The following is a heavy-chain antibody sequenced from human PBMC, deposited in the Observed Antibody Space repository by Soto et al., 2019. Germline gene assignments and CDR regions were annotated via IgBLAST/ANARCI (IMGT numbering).Heavy chain of an antibody. Sequence: PGGSLRLSCAASGFTFSIYEMNWVRQAPGKGLEWVSYISRSGSNIYYADSVKGRFTISRDNAKNSLYLQMNSLRAEDTAVYYCAKSGEDYYYGMDVWGQGTTVTVSS. CDR1: GFTFSIYE. D-gene: IGHD5-12*01. V-gene: IGHV3-48*03. CDR2: ISRSGSNI. CDR3: AKSGEDYYYGMDV. J-gene: IGHJ6*02.